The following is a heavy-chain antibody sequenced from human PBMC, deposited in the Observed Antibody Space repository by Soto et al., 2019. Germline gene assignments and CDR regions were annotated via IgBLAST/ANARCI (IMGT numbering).Heavy chain of an antibody. CDR2: ISYDVSNK. D-gene: IGHD2-2*02. CDR3: ARDRLDVVVPAAILDY. V-gene: IGHV3-30-3*01. CDR1: GFTFSSYA. Sequence: GGSLRLSCAASGFTFSSYAMHWVRQAPGKGLEWVAVISYDVSNKYYADSVKGRFTISRDNSKNTLYLQMNSLRAEDTAVYYCARDRLDVVVPAAILDYWDQGTLVTVSS. J-gene: IGHJ4*02.